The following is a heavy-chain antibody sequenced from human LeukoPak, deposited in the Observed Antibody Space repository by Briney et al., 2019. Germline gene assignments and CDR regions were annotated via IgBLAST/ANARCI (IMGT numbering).Heavy chain of an antibody. CDR2: INQDGSEK. Sequence: PGGSLRLSCEASGFAFSRYWMTWVRQAPGKGLEWVANINQDGSEKYYVDSVRGRFTISRDNAKKSLYLQMNSLRAEDTAVYYCARETVVRGVNARYQYYYGMDVWGQGTTVTVSS. D-gene: IGHD3-10*01. CDR1: GFAFSRYW. CDR3: ARETVVRGVNARYQYYYGMDV. J-gene: IGHJ6*02. V-gene: IGHV3-7*01.